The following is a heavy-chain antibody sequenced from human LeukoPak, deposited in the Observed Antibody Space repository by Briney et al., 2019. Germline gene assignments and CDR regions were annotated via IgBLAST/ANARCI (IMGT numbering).Heavy chain of an antibody. J-gene: IGHJ4*02. CDR1: GFIVSSNY. V-gene: IGHV3-53*01. CDR3: ARVDTAVLTGFDY. D-gene: IGHD5-18*01. Sequence: GGSLRLSCAASGFIVSSNYMSWVRQAPGKGQEWVSVIYSGGSTFYADSVKGRFTISRDNSKNTLYLQMNSLRAEDTAVYYCARVDTAVLTGFDYWGQGTLVTVSS. CDR2: IYSGGST.